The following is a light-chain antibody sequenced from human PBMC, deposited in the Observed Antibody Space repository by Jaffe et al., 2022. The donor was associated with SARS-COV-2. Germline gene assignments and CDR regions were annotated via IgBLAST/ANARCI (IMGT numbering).Light chain of an antibody. Sequence: DIQMTQSPSTLSASVGDRVTITCRASQSISTWLAWYQQKPGKAPKLLIYKASSLESGVPSRFSGSGSGTEFTLTISSLQPDDFATYYCQQYNSSPFDFGPGTKVDL. V-gene: IGKV1-5*03. CDR2: KAS. CDR1: QSISTW. CDR3: QQYNSSPFD. J-gene: IGKJ3*01.